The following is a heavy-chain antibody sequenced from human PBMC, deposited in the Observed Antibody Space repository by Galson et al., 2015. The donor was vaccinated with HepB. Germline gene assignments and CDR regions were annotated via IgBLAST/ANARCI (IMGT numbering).Heavy chain of an antibody. CDR3: ARGRDGSYYGNDAFDI. CDR1: GYTFTSYG. D-gene: IGHD1-26*01. Sequence: SVKVSCKASGYTFTSYGISWVRQAPGQGLEWMGWISAYNGNTNYAQKLQGRVTMTTDTSTSTAYMELRSLRSDDTAVYYCARGRDGSYYGNDAFDIWGQGTMVTVSS. V-gene: IGHV1-18*01. CDR2: ISAYNGNT. J-gene: IGHJ3*02.